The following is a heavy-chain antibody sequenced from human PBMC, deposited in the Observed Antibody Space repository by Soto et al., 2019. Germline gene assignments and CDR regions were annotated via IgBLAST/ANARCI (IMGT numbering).Heavy chain of an antibody. CDR1: GFTFRDYY. J-gene: IGHJ6*02. CDR3: ARGTMGYGSGSYKSTRTNYYYYYGMDI. CDR2: ISSSSNYT. V-gene: IGHV3-11*06. Sequence: PGGSLRLSCAASGFTFRDYYMSWIRQAPGKGLEWVSYISSSSNYTNYADSVNGRFTISRDNAKNSLYLQMNSLRAEDTDVSYCARGTMGYGSGSYKSTRTNYYYYYGMDIWGQGTTVTVSS. D-gene: IGHD3-10*01.